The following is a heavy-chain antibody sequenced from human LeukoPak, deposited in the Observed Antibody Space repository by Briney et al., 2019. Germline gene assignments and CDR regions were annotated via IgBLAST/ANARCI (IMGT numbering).Heavy chain of an antibody. J-gene: IGHJ3*02. CDR2: IDTGDRT. D-gene: IGHD2-15*01. V-gene: IGHV3-53*05. CDR1: GFRVGSNS. Sequence: GGSLRLSCAGAGFRVGSNSMTWVRQAPGKGLDWVSVIDTGDRTFYAGSVKGRFTISRDNSKNTLYLQMNSLRAEDTAVYYCAKIRGGSIVVVTHDAFDIWGQGTMVTVSS. CDR3: AKIRGGSIVVVTHDAFDI.